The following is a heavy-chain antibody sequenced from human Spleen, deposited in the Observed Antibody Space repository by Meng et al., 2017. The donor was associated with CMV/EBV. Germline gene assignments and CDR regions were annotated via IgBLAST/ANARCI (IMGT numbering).Heavy chain of an antibody. J-gene: IGHJ5*02. D-gene: IGHD5-24*01. CDR2: ISGSGGST. V-gene: IGHV3-23*01. CDR3: VKDRGTDNYSRSPVDP. CDR1: GFTFSSYA. Sequence: GGSLRLSCAASGFTFSSYAMSWVRQAPGKGLEWVSAISGSGGSTYYADSVKGRFTISRDNSKNTLYLQMDSLRPEDTAIYYCVKDRGTDNYSRSPVDPWGQGTLVTVSS.